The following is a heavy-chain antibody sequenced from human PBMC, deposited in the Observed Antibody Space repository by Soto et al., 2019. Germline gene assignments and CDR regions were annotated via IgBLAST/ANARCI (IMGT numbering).Heavy chain of an antibody. CDR3: AKGRGYSYGRLDY. J-gene: IGHJ4*02. Sequence: PGGSLRLSCAASGFTFSSYAMSWVRQAPGKGLEWVSAISGSGGSTYYADSVKGRFAISRDNSKNTLYLQMNSLRAEDTAVYYCAKGRGYSYGRLDYWGQGTLVTVSS. D-gene: IGHD5-18*01. CDR2: ISGSGGST. CDR1: GFTFSSYA. V-gene: IGHV3-23*01.